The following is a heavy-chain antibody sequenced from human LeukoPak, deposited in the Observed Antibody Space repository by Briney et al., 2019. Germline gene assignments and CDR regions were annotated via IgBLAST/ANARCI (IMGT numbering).Heavy chain of an antibody. V-gene: IGHV3-7*01. CDR1: GFTFSSHW. Sequence: PGGSLRLSCADSGFTFSSHWMAWVRQAPGKGLEWVANIKQDGTEKYYMDSVKGRFTISRDNAKNSLYLQMNSLRAEDTAVYYCAKGGYGSGSYKYWGQGTLVTVSS. CDR3: AKGGYGSGSYKY. CDR2: IKQDGTEK. D-gene: IGHD3-10*01. J-gene: IGHJ4*02.